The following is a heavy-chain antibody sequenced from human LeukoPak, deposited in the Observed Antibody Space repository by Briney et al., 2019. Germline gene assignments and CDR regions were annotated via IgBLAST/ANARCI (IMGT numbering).Heavy chain of an antibody. CDR2: IYRGGDT. D-gene: IGHD2-15*01. Sequence: PGGSLSLSCAASGFTVSTNYMSWVRQAPGKGPEWISIIYRGGDTYYADSVKGRFTISRDISKNTLYLQMDRLRVEDTAVYYCARDKRYCSSGRCWGVQFGPWGQGTLVTVSS. J-gene: IGHJ5*02. CDR1: GFTVSTNY. V-gene: IGHV3-66*01. CDR3: ARDKRYCSSGRCWGVQFGP.